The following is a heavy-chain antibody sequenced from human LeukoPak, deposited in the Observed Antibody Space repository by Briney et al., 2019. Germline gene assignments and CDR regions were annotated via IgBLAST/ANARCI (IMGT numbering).Heavy chain of an antibody. J-gene: IGHJ5*02. D-gene: IGHD3-3*01. CDR3: ARATPRFGVVANWFDP. V-gene: IGHV4-59*01. Sequence: SETLSLTCTVSGGSISSYYWSWIRQPPGKGLEWIGYIYYSGSTNYNPSLKSRVTISVDTSKNQFSLKLSSVTAADTAVYYCARATPRFGVVANWFDPWGQGTLVTVSS. CDR2: IYYSGST. CDR1: GGSISSYY.